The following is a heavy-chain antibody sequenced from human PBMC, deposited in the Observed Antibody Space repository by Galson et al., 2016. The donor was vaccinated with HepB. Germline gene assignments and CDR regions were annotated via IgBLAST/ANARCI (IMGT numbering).Heavy chain of an antibody. Sequence: LSHTCAVSGDSITRNHWWSWVRQPPGKGLEWIGEIYHSGSSNYNPSHKSRVTISVDKSNKQFSLKLNSVTAADTAVYYCASEGRFLEWPKLLHYYYYMDVWGKGTTVNVSS. CDR2: IYHSGSS. CDR1: GDSITRNHW. V-gene: IGHV4-4*02. CDR3: ASEGRFLEWPKLLHYYYYMDV. J-gene: IGHJ6*03. D-gene: IGHD3-3*01.